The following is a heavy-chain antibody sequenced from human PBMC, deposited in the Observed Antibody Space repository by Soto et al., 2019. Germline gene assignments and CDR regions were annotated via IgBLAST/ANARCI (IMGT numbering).Heavy chain of an antibody. CDR1: GFTFSSYS. J-gene: IGHJ4*02. CDR2: ISSSSSYI. CDR3: AKDNRDGYNLYYFDF. Sequence: PGGSLRLCCAASGFTFSSYSMNWVRQAPGKGLEWVSSISSSSSYIYYADSVKGRFTISRDNAKNSLYLQMNSLTTEDTALYYCAKDNRDGYNLYYFDFWGQGALVTVSS. V-gene: IGHV3-21*04. D-gene: IGHD5-12*01.